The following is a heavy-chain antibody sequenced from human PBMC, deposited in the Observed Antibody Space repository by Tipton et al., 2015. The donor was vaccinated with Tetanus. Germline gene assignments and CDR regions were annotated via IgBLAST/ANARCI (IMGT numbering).Heavy chain of an antibody. CDR1: GYTFTGYY. CDR2: IDPNSGDT. Sequence: QVQLVQSGAELKKPGASVKASCTASGYTFTGYYMYWVRQAPGQGLEWVGWIDPNSGDTIYAQNFQGRVTMTRDTSISTVYMELSRLRSDDTAVYYCARDRGDYIYYGMDVWGPGTTVTVS. V-gene: IGHV1-2*02. D-gene: IGHD3-22*01. CDR3: ARDRGDYIYYGMDV. J-gene: IGHJ6*02.